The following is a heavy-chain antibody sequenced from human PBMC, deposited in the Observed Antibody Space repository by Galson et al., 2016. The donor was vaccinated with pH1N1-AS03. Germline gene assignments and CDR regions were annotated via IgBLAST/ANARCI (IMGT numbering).Heavy chain of an antibody. CDR3: ARKDDDWGSVDF. CDR2: INEDGSEK. V-gene: IGHV3-7*03. CDR1: GNTFSSYW. J-gene: IGHJ4*02. D-gene: IGHD7-27*01. Sequence: RLSCAASGNTFSSYWMTWVRQAPGKGLECVACINEDGSEKYYVDSMKGRFTISRDNAKNSLYLQMNSLIAEDTAVYYCARKDDDWGSVDFWGQGTLITVSS.